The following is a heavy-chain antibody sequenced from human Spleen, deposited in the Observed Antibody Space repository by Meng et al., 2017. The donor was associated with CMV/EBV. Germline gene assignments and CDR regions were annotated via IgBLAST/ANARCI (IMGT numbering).Heavy chain of an antibody. D-gene: IGHD2-2*02. J-gene: IGHJ5*02. Sequence: GESLKISCAASGLTLNTYDMHWVRQAPGKGLEWVAVIWSDGSDKYFADSVKGRFTISRDSSKNTLYLQMNSLRAEDTAVYYCARRYCSSTSCYTSYNWFDPWGQGTLVTVSS. CDR2: IWSDGSDK. CDR3: ARRYCSSTSCYTSYNWFDP. CDR1: GLTLNTYD. V-gene: IGHV3-33*01.